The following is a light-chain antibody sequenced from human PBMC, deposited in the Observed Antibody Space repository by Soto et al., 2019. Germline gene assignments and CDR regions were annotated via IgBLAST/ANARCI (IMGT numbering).Light chain of an antibody. CDR1: QSVRDSH. V-gene: IGKV3-20*01. Sequence: EIVLTQSPGTLSLSPGERATLSCRASQSVRDSHLAWYQQKPGQAPSLLIYETSSRATGIPDRFRGSGSGTEFALTINRLEPEDVAMYCCQPYGSSPGTFGQGTKVEI. CDR2: ETS. CDR3: QPYGSSPGT. J-gene: IGKJ1*01.